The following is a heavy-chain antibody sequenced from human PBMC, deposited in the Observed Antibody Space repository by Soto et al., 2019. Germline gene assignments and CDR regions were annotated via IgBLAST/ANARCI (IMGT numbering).Heavy chain of an antibody. CDR1: GYTFINFG. CDR3: AREPPRATAGLNYFDP. V-gene: IGHV1-18*01. CDR2: ISPFNGHT. Sequence: QVPLVQSGTEVKKPGASVKVSCKTSGYTFINFGIAWVRQAPGQGLEWMGLISPFNGHTHYAQKFQGRVSLTTDTSTSTAFLELRSLTYDDTAVYYCAREPPRATAGLNYFDPWGQGTLVTVSS. J-gene: IGHJ5*02. D-gene: IGHD6-13*01.